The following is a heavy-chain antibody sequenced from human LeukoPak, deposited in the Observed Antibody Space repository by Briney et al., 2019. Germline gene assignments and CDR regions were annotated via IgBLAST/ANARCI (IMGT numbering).Heavy chain of an antibody. J-gene: IGHJ4*02. D-gene: IGHD6-19*01. CDR3: ARDTSGGWYGLIDY. CDR1: GFTFSSFW. CDR2: IKQDGSEK. V-gene: IGHV3-7*01. Sequence: PGGSLRLSCEASGFTFSSFWMSWVRQAPGKRLEWVANIKQDGSEKYYVDPVKGRFTISRDNAKNSQYLQMDSLRAEDTAVYYCARDTSGGWYGLIDYWGQGTPVTVSS.